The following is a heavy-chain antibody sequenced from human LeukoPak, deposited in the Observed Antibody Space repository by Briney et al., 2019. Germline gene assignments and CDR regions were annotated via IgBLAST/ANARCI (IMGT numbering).Heavy chain of an antibody. CDR1: GYTLTGYY. V-gene: IGHV1-46*01. CDR3: ARHSLIGTTPFDY. D-gene: IGHD1-20*01. CDR2: INPSGGST. Sequence: ASVKVSYKACGYTLTGYYMHWVPQAPGQGLEWMGVINPSGGSTAYAQQFQGRVTMTRDTSTSTVYMELSSLRSEDTAVYYCARHSLIGTTPFDYWGQGTLVTVSS. J-gene: IGHJ4*02.